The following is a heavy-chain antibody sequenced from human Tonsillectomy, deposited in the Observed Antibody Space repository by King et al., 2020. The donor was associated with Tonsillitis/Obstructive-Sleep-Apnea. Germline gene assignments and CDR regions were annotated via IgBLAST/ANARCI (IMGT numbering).Heavy chain of an antibody. J-gene: IGHJ4*02. CDR3: ARDDNVGRYIDS. D-gene: IGHD2-21*01. CDR2: INPSSGVK. V-gene: IGHV1-46*01. Sequence: QLVQSGAEVKTPGASVKVSCKASGYTFTRYYIHCVRQARGQGLEWMGIINPSSGVKTYAQKFQGRVSMTTDTSAGTVYLELSSLRSEDTAVYYCARDDNVGRYIDSWGQGTLVTVSS. CDR1: GYTFTRYY.